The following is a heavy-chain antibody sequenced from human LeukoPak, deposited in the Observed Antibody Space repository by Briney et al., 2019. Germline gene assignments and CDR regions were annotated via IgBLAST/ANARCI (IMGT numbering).Heavy chain of an antibody. CDR3: AKETIYCSGGSCYHDAFDI. Sequence: GGSLRLSCAASGFTFSSYAMSWVRQAPGKGLEWVSGINWNGGSTGYADSVKGRFTISRDNAKNSLYLQMNSLRPEDMALYYCAKETIYCSGGSCYHDAFDIWGQGTMVTVSS. D-gene: IGHD2-15*01. CDR2: INWNGGST. J-gene: IGHJ3*02. CDR1: GFTFSSYA. V-gene: IGHV3-20*04.